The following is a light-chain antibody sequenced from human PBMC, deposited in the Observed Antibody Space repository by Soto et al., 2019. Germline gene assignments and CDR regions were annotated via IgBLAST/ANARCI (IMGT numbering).Light chain of an antibody. J-gene: IGKJ4*02. Sequence: SMSRGAVSLSPEERATLSCRASQSVSNSYLAWYQQKPGQAPSVLIYDASNRATGIPDRFSGSGSGTDFPLTISGLAADAVAVYYSLPAGLPGTFGEGTMADIK. V-gene: IGKV3-20*01. CDR2: DAS. CDR3: LPAGLPGT. CDR1: QSVSNSY.